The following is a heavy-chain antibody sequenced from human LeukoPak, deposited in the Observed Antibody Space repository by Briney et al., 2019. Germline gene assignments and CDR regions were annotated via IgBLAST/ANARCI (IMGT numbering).Heavy chain of an antibody. J-gene: IGHJ6*02. CDR2: IYYSGST. CDR3: ARRGDGGYVYYYYGMDV. Sequence: SETLSLTCTVSGGSISSSSYYWGWICQPPGKGLEWIGSIYYSGSTYYNPSLKSRVTISVDTSKNQFSLKLSSVTAADTAVYYCARRGDGGYVYYYYGMDVWGQGTTVTVSS. D-gene: IGHD5-12*01. V-gene: IGHV4-39*01. CDR1: GGSISSSSYY.